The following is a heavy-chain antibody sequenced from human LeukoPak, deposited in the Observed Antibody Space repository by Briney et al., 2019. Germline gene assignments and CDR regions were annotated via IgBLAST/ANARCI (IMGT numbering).Heavy chain of an antibody. CDR2: ISGSGGST. CDR1: GFTFSSYA. V-gene: IGHV3-23*01. D-gene: IGHD7-27*01. CDR3: ATTVLGRADWLDP. Sequence: GGSLRLSCAASGFTFSSYAMSWVRQAPGKGLEWVSAISGSGGSTYYADSVKGRFTISRDNSKNTLYLQINNLRPEDTAVYYCATTVLGRADWLDPWGLGTLVTVSS. J-gene: IGHJ5*02.